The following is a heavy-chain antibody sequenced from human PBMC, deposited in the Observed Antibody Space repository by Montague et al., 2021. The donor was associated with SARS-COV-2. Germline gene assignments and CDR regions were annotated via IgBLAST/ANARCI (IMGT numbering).Heavy chain of an antibody. CDR3: ANDARYDFWSVYYLDY. V-gene: IGHV3-23*03. J-gene: IGHJ4*02. Sequence: SPRLSCAASGFTFSSYAMTWVRHAPGKGLEWVSVIYSGGSSTYYADSVKVRFTISRDNSKNTLYLQMNSLRAEDTAVYYCANDARYDFWSVYYLDYWGQGTLVTVSS. D-gene: IGHD3-3*01. CDR1: GFTFSSYA. CDR2: IYSGGSST.